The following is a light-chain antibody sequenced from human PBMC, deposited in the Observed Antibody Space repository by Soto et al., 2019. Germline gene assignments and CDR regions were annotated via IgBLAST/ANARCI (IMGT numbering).Light chain of an antibody. CDR1: QSVTSS. CDR2: GAS. CDR3: QQFDTSPHT. Sequence: VLTQSPGTLSLSPGERATLSCRASQSVTSSLVWYQQKAGQAPRLLIYGASSRAPGLPDRFSGSGSATVFTLTSNRQAPEDAAVYCCQQFDTSPHTFGLGTKLEIK. J-gene: IGKJ2*01. V-gene: IGKV3-20*01.